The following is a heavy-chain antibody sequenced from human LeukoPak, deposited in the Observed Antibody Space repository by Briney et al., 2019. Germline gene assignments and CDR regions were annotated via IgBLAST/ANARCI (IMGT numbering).Heavy chain of an antibody. CDR2: ISYDGSNK. Sequence: GGSLRLSCAASGFTFSSYGMHWVRQAPGKGLEWVAVISYDGSNKYYADSVKGRFTISRDNSKNTLYLQMNSLRAEDTAVYYCARDGGDSDAFDIWGQGTMVTVSS. D-gene: IGHD2-21*01. V-gene: IGHV3-30*03. J-gene: IGHJ3*02. CDR1: GFTFSSYG. CDR3: ARDGGDSDAFDI.